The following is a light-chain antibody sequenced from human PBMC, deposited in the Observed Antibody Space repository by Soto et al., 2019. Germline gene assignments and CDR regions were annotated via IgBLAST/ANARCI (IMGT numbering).Light chain of an antibody. Sequence: SYELTQPLSVSVALGQTARITCGGNNIGSKNVHWYQQKPGQAPVLVIYRDSNRPSGIPERFSGANSGNTATLTISRPQAGDEADYYCQVWDSSTARVFGGGTQLTVL. CDR3: QVWDSSTARV. CDR1: NIGSKN. V-gene: IGLV3-9*01. J-gene: IGLJ3*02. CDR2: RDS.